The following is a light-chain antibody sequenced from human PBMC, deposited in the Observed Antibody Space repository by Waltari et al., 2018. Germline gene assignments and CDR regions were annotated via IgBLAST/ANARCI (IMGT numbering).Light chain of an antibody. Sequence: QSALTQPPSASGSPGQSVTISCTGTSSDVGGYTYVSWYQQHPGKAPKVMLYEANKRPSGVPDRFSGSKSGNTASLTVSGLQAEDEADYYCSSYAGSNNLLFGGGTKLTVL. V-gene: IGLV2-8*01. CDR2: EAN. CDR3: SSYAGSNNLL. CDR1: SSDVGGYTY. J-gene: IGLJ2*01.